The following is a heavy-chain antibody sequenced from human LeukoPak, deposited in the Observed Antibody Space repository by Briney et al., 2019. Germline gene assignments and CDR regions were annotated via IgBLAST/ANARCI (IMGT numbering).Heavy chain of an antibody. Sequence: PGRSLRLSCAASGFTFDDYAMHWVRQAPGKGLEWVSGFSWNSGSIGYADSVKGRFTISRDNAKNSLYPQMNSLRAEDTALYYCAKGPYCSSTSCYTGYFDYWGQGTLVTVSS. CDR1: GFTFDDYA. V-gene: IGHV3-9*01. D-gene: IGHD2-2*02. CDR2: FSWNSGSI. CDR3: AKGPYCSSTSCYTGYFDY. J-gene: IGHJ4*02.